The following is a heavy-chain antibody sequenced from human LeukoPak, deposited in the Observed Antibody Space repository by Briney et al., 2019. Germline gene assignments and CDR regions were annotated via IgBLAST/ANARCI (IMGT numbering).Heavy chain of an antibody. CDR1: GGSISNSNW. CDR3: ARAAMVLYYFDY. Sequence: PSETLSLTCAVSGGSISNSNWWSWVRQPPGKGLEWIGEIYHSGSANYNPSLKSRVTMSVDKSKNQFSLKLSSVTAADTAVYYCARAAMVLYYFDYWGQGTLVTVSS. CDR2: IYHSGSA. D-gene: IGHD5-18*01. V-gene: IGHV4-4*02. J-gene: IGHJ4*02.